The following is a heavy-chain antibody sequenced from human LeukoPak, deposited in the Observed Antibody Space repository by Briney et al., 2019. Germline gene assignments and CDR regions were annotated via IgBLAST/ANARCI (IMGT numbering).Heavy chain of an antibody. V-gene: IGHV3-30*04. Sequence: GGSLRLSCVASGFTFTSYAFHWVRQAPGKGLEWVAAISYDGRTRDYADSVKGRLSISRDNSKNTLYVQMDNLGEEDTAVYYCARDGVGVVVSAVPFDYWGQGTLVTVSS. CDR2: ISYDGRTR. J-gene: IGHJ4*02. D-gene: IGHD2-2*01. CDR3: ARDGVGVVVSAVPFDY. CDR1: GFTFTSYA.